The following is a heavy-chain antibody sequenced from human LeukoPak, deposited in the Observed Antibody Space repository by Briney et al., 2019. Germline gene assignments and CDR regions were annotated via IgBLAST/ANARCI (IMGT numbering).Heavy chain of an antibody. CDR2: INSDGGST. CDR1: GFTFSSYW. V-gene: IGHV3-74*01. J-gene: IGHJ4*02. CDR3: ARTGAFDY. Sequence: GGSLRLSCAASGFTFSSYWMHWVRHAPGKGLVWVSRINSDGGSTTYADSVKGRFTISRDNAKNTLYLQMSRLRAEDTAVYCCARTGAFDYWGQGTLVTVSS. D-gene: IGHD1-1*01.